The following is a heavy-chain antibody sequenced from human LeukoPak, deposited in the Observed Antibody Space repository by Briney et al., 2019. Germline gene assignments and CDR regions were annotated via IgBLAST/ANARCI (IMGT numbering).Heavy chain of an antibody. D-gene: IGHD2-2*01. Sequence: GGTLRLSCAASGFTFSSYGMSWVRQAPGKGLEWVSAISGRGANTYYADSVKGRFTISRDNSKNTLHMQMNSLRAEDTAVYYCAKAVVIVPTATPFDYWGQGTLVTVSS. CDR1: GFTFSSYG. CDR3: AKAVVIVPTATPFDY. V-gene: IGHV3-23*01. CDR2: ISGRGANT. J-gene: IGHJ4*02.